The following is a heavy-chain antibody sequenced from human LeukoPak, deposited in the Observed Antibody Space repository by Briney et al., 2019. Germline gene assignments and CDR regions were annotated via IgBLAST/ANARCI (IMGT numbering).Heavy chain of an antibody. D-gene: IGHD6-19*01. CDR2: IIPIFGTA. CDR3: ARDRTSRGSGWYVDRWGYYYYGMDV. Sequence: VASVKASCKASGGTFSSYAISWARQAPGQGLEWMGGIIPIFGTANYAQKFQGRVTITADESTSTAYMELSSLRSEDTAVYYCARDRTSRGSGWYVDRWGYYYYGMDVWGQGTTVTVSS. J-gene: IGHJ6*02. CDR1: GGTFSSYA. V-gene: IGHV1-69*01.